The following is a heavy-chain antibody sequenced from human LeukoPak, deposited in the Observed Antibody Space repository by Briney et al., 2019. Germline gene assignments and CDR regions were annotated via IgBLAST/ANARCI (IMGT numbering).Heavy chain of an antibody. V-gene: IGHV1-3*01. D-gene: IGHD5-12*01. CDR2: INAGNGNT. J-gene: IGHJ5*02. Sequence: ASVKVSCKASGYTLTSYAMHWVRQAPGQRLEWMGWINAGNGNTKYSQKFQGRVTITRDTSASTAYMELSSLRSEDTAVYYCARDWVRFSEGFDPWGQGTLVTVSS. CDR1: GYTLTSYA. CDR3: ARDWVRFSEGFDP.